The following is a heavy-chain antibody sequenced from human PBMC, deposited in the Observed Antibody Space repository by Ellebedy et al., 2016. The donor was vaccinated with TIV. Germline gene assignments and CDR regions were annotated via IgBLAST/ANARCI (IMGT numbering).Heavy chain of an antibody. CDR1: GYTFTGYY. V-gene: IGHV1-46*01. CDR3: ATDLIAAAGTSRDY. J-gene: IGHJ4*02. Sequence: ASVKVSCKASGYTFTGYYKHWVRQAPGQGLEWMGIINPSGGSTSYAQKFQGRVTMTRDTSISTAYMELSRLRSDDTAVYYCATDLIAAAGTSRDYWGQGTLVTVSS. D-gene: IGHD6-13*01. CDR2: INPSGGST.